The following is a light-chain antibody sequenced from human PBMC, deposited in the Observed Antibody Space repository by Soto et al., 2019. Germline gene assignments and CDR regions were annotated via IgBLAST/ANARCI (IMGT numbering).Light chain of an antibody. CDR1: SSDVGGYDY. CDR2: EVS. V-gene: IGLV2-14*01. Sequence: QSALTQPASVSGSPGQSITISCTGTSSDVGGYDYVSWYQQHPGKAPKVMIYEVSNRPSGVSNRFSGSKSGNTASLTISGLQAEDEADYFCISYTTSRTPHVFGTGTKVTVL. CDR3: ISYTTSRTPHV. J-gene: IGLJ1*01.